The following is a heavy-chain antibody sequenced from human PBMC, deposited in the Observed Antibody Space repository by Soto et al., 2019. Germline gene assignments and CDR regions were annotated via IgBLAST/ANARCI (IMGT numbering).Heavy chain of an antibody. CDR1: GFSLSTSGMR. V-gene: IGHV2-70*04. CDR2: MDWDEDK. D-gene: IGHD2-15*01. Sequence: SGPTLVNPTPPLTLTCTFSGFSLSTSGMRVSWIRQPPGKALEWLARMDWDEDKFYNTSLKTRLTISKDSSKNQVVLTMTNLYPVHTAPSPCAPMPSRSGGTCPFDYRHQGALVTVYS. J-gene: IGHJ4*02. CDR3: APMPSRSGGTCPFDY.